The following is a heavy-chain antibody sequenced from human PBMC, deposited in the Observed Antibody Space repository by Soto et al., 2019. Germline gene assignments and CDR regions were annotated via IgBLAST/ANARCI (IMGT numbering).Heavy chain of an antibody. V-gene: IGHV3-74*01. CDR2: LNSDGTSA. D-gene: IGHD6-19*01. J-gene: IGHJ4*02. CDR1: GFTFSSNW. CDR3: ARGPSGWYGFDY. Sequence: EVQLVESGGGLVQRGGSLRLSCAGSGFTFSSNWMHWVRQDPGKGLVLVSRLNSDGTSANDADSVKGRCTISRDNAKNTLFLQMNSLTAEDTALYDCARGPSGWYGFDYWCEGTLVTVS.